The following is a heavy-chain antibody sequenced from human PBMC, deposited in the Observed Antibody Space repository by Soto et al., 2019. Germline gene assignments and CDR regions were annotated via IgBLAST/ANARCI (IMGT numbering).Heavy chain of an antibody. CDR3: TNTYYDFWSGYYTDYYYGMDV. CDR1: GFTFSNAW. CDR2: IKSKTDGGTT. D-gene: IGHD3-3*01. J-gene: IGHJ6*02. Sequence: EVQLVESGGGLVKPGGSLRLSCAASGFTFSNAWMNWVRQAPGKGLEWVGRIKSKTDGGTTDYAAPVKGKFTISRDDSKNTLYLQMNSLKTEETAVYYCTNTYYDFWSGYYTDYYYGMDVWGQGTTVTVSS. V-gene: IGHV3-15*07.